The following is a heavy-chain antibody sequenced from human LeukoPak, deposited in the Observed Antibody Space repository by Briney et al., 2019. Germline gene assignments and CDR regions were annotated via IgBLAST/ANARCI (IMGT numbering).Heavy chain of an antibody. D-gene: IGHD3-10*01. CDR1: GYSISSGFY. Sequence: PSETLSLTCTVSGYSISSGFYWGWIRQPPGKGLEWIGSIYHSGSTYYNPSLKSRVTISVDTSKNQFSLKLSSVTAADTAVYYCARDQRGVISYFDYWGQGTLVTVSS. CDR2: IYHSGST. V-gene: IGHV4-38-2*02. CDR3: ARDQRGVISYFDY. J-gene: IGHJ4*02.